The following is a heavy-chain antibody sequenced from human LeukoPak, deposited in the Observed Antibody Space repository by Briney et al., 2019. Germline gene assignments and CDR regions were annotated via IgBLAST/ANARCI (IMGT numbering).Heavy chain of an antibody. CDR1: GGSISSYY. CDR2: IYYSGST. V-gene: IGHV4-59*01. CDR3: AREEYDILTGVDAFDI. J-gene: IGHJ3*02. Sequence: SETLSLTCTVSGGSISSYYWSWIRQPPGKGLEWIGYIYYSGSTNYNPSLKSRVTISVDTSKNQFSLKLSSVTAADTAVYYCAREEYDILTGVDAFDIWGQGTMVTVSS. D-gene: IGHD3-9*01.